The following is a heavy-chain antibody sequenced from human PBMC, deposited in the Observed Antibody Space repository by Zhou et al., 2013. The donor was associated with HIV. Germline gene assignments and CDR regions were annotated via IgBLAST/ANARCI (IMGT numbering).Heavy chain of an antibody. CDR1: EYSFSVYY. CDR2: ILPNTDAT. D-gene: IGHD1-20*01. V-gene: IGHV1-2*02. CDR3: ASYGPGYNWMYS. J-gene: IGHJ4*02. Sequence: QVHLVQSGAEVKEPGASVKVSCKTEYSFSVYYMHWVRQAPGQGLEWMGWILPNTDATKYAPRFQGRVTMTRDTSISTVYMELRGLRSDDTALYFCASYGPGYNWMYSWAEGTLVTVSS.